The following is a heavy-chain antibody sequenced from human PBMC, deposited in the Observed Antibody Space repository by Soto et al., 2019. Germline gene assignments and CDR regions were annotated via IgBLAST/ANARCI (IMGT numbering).Heavy chain of an antibody. CDR2: ISWNRNAI. J-gene: IGHJ4*02. V-gene: IGHV3-9*01. Sequence: GGSLRLSCAASGFTFDNYAMHWVRQAPGKGLEWVSGISWNRNAIAYADSVKGRFTISRDNAKNSLYLQMNSLRAEETAFYYCAKDTGPNWGQGAMVTVSS. CDR1: GFTFDNYA. CDR3: AKDTGPN.